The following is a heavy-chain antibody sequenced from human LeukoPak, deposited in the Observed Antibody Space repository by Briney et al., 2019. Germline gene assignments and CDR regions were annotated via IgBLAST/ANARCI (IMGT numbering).Heavy chain of an antibody. D-gene: IGHD4-23*01. CDR3: ARIDLGYGGNSNLRDNWFDP. CDR1: GYSISSGYY. Sequence: PSETLSLTCTVSGYSISSGYYWGWIRQPPGKGLEGIGSIYHSGSTYYNPSLKSRVTISIDTSKNQFSLKLSSLTAADTDVYYCARIDLGYGGNSNLRDNWFDPWGQGTLVTVSS. CDR2: IYHSGST. V-gene: IGHV4-38-2*02. J-gene: IGHJ5*02.